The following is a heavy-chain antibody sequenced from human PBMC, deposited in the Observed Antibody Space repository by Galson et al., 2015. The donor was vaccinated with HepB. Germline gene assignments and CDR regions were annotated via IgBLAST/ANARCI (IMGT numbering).Heavy chain of an antibody. Sequence: SLRLSCAASDFTFNAYSMHWVRQAPGEGLEWVAVISDDGNNQYYVDSVKGRFTISRDNSRYTLYLQMNSLRTEDTAIYYCARDLWLTEYPQEYGFDLWGQGTMVTVSS. CDR1: DFTFNAYS. CDR3: ARDLWLTEYPQEYGFDL. V-gene: IGHV3-30-3*01. D-gene: IGHD2/OR15-2a*01. CDR2: ISDDGNNQ. J-gene: IGHJ3*01.